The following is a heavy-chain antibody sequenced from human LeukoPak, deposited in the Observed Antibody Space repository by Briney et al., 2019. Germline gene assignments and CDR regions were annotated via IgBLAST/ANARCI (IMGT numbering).Heavy chain of an antibody. D-gene: IGHD6-19*01. CDR2: IKSKTDGGTT. J-gene: IGHJ4*02. CDR3: TSLGWPEYLPHG. CDR1: GFTFSNAW. V-gene: IGHV3-15*01. Sequence: GGSLRLSCAASGFTFSNAWMSWVRQAPGKRLEWVGRIKSKTDGGTTDYAAPVKGRFTISRDDSKNTLYLQMNSLKTEDTAVYYCTSLGWPEYLPHGWGQGTLVTVSS.